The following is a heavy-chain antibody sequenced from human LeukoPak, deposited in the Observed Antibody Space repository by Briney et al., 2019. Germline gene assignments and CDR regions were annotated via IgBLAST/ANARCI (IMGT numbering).Heavy chain of an antibody. Sequence: SETLSLTCAAYGGSFSGYYWSWIRQPPGKGLEWIGEINHSGSTNYNPSLKSRVTISVDTSKNQFSLKLSSVTAADTAVYYCARQRLVVITTKTNAFDIWGQGTMVTVSS. V-gene: IGHV4-34*01. CDR2: INHSGST. D-gene: IGHD3-22*01. CDR1: GGSFSGYY. J-gene: IGHJ3*02. CDR3: ARQRLVVITTKTNAFDI.